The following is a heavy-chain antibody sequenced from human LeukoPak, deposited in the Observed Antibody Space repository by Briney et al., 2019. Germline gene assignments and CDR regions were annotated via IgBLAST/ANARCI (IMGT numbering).Heavy chain of an antibody. CDR3: AKRFSGYEFDS. CDR2: ISGSGSST. J-gene: IGHJ4*02. CDR1: GFTFSSYA. V-gene: IGHV3-23*01. Sequence: GGSLRLSCVASGFTFSSYAMSWVRQAPGKGLEWVSAISGSGSSTYYADSVKGRFTISRDNSKNTLYLQMISLRAEDSAVYYCAKRFSGYEFDSWGQGTLVTVSS. D-gene: IGHD5-12*01.